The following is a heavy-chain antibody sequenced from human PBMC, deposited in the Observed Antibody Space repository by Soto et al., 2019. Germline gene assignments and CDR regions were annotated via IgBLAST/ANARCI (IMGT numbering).Heavy chain of an antibody. CDR3: ARHRDDSSGWRDAFDI. J-gene: IGHJ3*02. Sequence: QLQLQESGPGLVKPSETLSLTCTVSGGSISSSSYYWGWIRQPPGKGLEWIGSIYYSGSTYYNPSLKSRVTISVDTSKNQFSLKLSSVTAADTAVYYCARHRDDSSGWRDAFDIWGQGTMVTVSS. CDR2: IYYSGST. D-gene: IGHD3-22*01. V-gene: IGHV4-39*01. CDR1: GGSISSSSYY.